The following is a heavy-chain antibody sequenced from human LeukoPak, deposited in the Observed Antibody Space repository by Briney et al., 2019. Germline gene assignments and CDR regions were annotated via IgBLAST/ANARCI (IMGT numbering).Heavy chain of an antibody. J-gene: IGHJ4*02. D-gene: IGHD4-17*01. Sequence: SVKVSCKASGGTFSGYAISWVRQAPGQGLEWMGGIIPIFGTANYAQKFQGRVTITTDESTSTAYMELSSLRSEDTAVYYCARGRSGDYYPFDYWGQGTLVTVSS. CDR3: ARGRSGDYYPFDY. CDR2: IIPIFGTA. V-gene: IGHV1-69*05. CDR1: GGTFSGYA.